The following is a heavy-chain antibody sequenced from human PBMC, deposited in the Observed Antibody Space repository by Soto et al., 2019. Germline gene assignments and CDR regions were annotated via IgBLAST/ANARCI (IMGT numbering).Heavy chain of an antibody. CDR1: GGSISSYY. Sequence: PSETLSLTCTVSGGSISSYYWSWIRQPPGKGLEWIGYIYYSGSTNYNPSLKSRVTISVDTSKNQFSLKLSSVTAADTAVYYCGRHPDPYGSSDAFDIWGQGTMVTVSS. CDR2: IYYSGST. V-gene: IGHV4-59*08. D-gene: IGHD3-10*01. CDR3: GRHPDPYGSSDAFDI. J-gene: IGHJ3*02.